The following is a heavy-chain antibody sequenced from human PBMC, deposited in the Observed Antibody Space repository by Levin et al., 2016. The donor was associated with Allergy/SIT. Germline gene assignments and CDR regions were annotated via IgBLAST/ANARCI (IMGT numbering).Heavy chain of an antibody. J-gene: IGHJ6*02. Sequence: WIRQPPGKGLEWVAVISYDGSNKYYADSVKGRFTISRDNSKNTLYLQMNSLRAEDTAVYYCARTYDSSGYFNYYYGMDVWGQGTTVTVSS. D-gene: IGHD3-22*01. CDR3: ARTYDSSGYFNYYYGMDV. CDR2: ISYDGSNK. V-gene: IGHV3-30*04.